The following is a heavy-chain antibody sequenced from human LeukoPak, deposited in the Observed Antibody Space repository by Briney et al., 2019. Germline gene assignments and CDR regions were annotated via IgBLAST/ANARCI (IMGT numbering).Heavy chain of an antibody. V-gene: IGHV3-49*04. CDR1: GFIFGDYA. CDR3: TRDSGVHNWNYVIWFDP. CDR2: IRSKAYGGTT. J-gene: IGHJ5*02. D-gene: IGHD1-7*01. Sequence: PGGSLRLSCTASGFIFGDYAMSWVRQAPGKGLEWVGFIRSKAYGGTTEYAASVKGRFTISRDDSKSIAYLQMNSLKTEDTAVYYCTRDSGVHNWNYVIWFDPWGQGTLVTVSS.